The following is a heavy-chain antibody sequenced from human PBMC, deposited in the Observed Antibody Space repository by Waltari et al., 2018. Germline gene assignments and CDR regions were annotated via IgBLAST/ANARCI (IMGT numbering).Heavy chain of an antibody. CDR1: GFTFDDYA. D-gene: IGHD5-18*01. CDR3: AKRGYSEYYFDY. Sequence: EVQLVESGGGLVQPGRSLRLSCAASGFTFDDYAMHWVRQAPGMCLEWVSGISVNSGSIGDADSVKGRFTISRDNAKNSLYLQMNSLRAEDTALYYCAKRGYSEYYFDYWGQGTLVTVSS. V-gene: IGHV3-9*01. CDR2: ISVNSGSI. J-gene: IGHJ4*02.